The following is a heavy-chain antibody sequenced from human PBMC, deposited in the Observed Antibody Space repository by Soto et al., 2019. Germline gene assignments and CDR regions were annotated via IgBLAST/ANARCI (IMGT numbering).Heavy chain of an antibody. J-gene: IGHJ5*02. V-gene: IGHV4-39*01. CDR1: GGSISNSRYY. CDR3: ARDYYDSSDYTTNWFDP. Sequence: PSETLSLTCTVSGGSISNSRYYWAWIRQPPGKGLEWIGSIYHTGNTYYNPSLRSRVTISVDTSKNQFSLKLTSVTAADTAVYYCARDYYDSSDYTTNWFDPRGQGTRVTVS. D-gene: IGHD3-22*01. CDR2: IYHTGNT.